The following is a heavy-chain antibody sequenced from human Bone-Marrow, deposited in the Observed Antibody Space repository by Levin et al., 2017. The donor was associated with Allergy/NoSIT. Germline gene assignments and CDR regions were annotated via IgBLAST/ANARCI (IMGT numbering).Heavy chain of an antibody. D-gene: IGHD6-13*01. V-gene: IGHV3-33*01. J-gene: IGHJ3*02. CDR1: GFTFYSYV. CDR2: MKYDGSNQ. CDR3: ARPRGGSTWSDAFDI. Sequence: PGGSLRLSCAASGFTFYSYVMHWVRQAPGKGLEWVAVMKYDGSNQYYTDSVKGRFTISRDNSRNTLYLEMNSLRVEDTAVYYCARPRGGSTWSDAFDIWGQGTMVTVSS.